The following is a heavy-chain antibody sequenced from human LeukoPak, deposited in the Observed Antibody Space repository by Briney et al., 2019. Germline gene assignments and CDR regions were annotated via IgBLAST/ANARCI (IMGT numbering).Heavy chain of an antibody. J-gene: IGHJ5*02. CDR3: TTEDIVVVVAATHIP. CDR1: GFTFSNAW. Sequence: GGSLRLSCAASGFTFSNAWMSWVRQAPGKGLEWVGRIKSKTDGGTTDYAAPVKGRFTISRDDSKNTLYLQMNSLKTEDTAVYYCTTEDIVVVVAATHIPRGQGTLVTVSS. V-gene: IGHV3-15*01. CDR2: IKSKTDGGTT. D-gene: IGHD2-15*01.